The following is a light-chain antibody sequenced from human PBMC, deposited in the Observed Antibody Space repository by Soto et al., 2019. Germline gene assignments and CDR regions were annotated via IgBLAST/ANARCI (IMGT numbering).Light chain of an antibody. CDR3: QQYHKWPIT. Sequence: VGLTQSQARRSVSPGECATLSCNSSPIINSNLAWYQQKPGQPPRLLIYGASTRATGIPVRFSGGGSGTEFTLTISSLQSEDFAVYYCQQYHKWPITFGQGTRLEI. V-gene: IGKV3-15*01. CDR1: PIINSN. CDR2: GAS. J-gene: IGKJ5*01.